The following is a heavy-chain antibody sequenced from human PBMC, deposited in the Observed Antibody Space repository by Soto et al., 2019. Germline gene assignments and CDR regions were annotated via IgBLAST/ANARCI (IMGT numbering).Heavy chain of an antibody. CDR3: VRDLRYCTGASCYPNFDY. Sequence: LRLSCAASGFTFSNYRMNWVRQAPGKGLEWVSSISSGSTYIYYADSLKGRFTISRDNAKNSLYLQMNSLRVEDTAVYYCVRDLRYCTGASCYPNFDYWGQGTRVTVSS. V-gene: IGHV3-21*01. CDR2: ISSGSTYI. D-gene: IGHD2-15*01. J-gene: IGHJ4*02. CDR1: GFTFSNYR.